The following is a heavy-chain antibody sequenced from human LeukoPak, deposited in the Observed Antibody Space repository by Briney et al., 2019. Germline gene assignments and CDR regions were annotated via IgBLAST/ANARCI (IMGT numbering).Heavy chain of an antibody. Sequence: GGSLRPSCAASGFTFSSYSMNWVRQAPGKGLEWVSYISSSSSTIYYADSVKGRFTISRDNAKNSLYPQMNSLRVEDTAVYYCARLFDGLRFDYWGQGTLVTVSS. J-gene: IGHJ4*02. CDR3: ARLFDGLRFDY. CDR1: GFTFSSYS. CDR2: ISSSSSTI. V-gene: IGHV3-48*01. D-gene: IGHD4-17*01.